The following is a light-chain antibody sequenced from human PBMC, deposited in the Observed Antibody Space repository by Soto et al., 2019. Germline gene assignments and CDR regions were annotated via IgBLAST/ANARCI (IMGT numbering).Light chain of an antibody. V-gene: IGKV3-20*01. CDR3: QQYGGSPRT. J-gene: IGKJ1*01. Sequence: EIVLTQSPGTLSLSPGERATLSCRASQSVTKSLAWYQQKPGQAPRLLIYGASIRATGIPDRFSGSGSGTDFTLTISRLEPEDFAVYYCQQYGGSPRTFGQGTK. CDR2: GAS. CDR1: QSVTKS.